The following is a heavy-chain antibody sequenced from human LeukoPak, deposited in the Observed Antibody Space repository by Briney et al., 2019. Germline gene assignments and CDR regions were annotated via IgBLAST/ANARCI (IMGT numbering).Heavy chain of an antibody. Sequence: SETLSLTCSVSGASVGASVSDYYWTWVRQPAGKGLEWIGRISITGSTDYNPSLQGRAALSVDTSKNEFYLTLRSVTAADTAIYFCVRSLGAAPGWSFDPWGRGTLITVSS. CDR2: ISITGST. CDR3: VRSLGAAPGWSFDP. V-gene: IGHV4-4*07. J-gene: IGHJ2*01. CDR1: GASVGASVSDYY. D-gene: IGHD1-26*01.